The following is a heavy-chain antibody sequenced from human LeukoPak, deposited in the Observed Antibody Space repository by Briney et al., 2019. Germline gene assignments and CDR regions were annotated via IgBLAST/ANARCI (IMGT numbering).Heavy chain of an antibody. D-gene: IGHD6-19*01. CDR2: IYTSGST. CDR3: ARGWQVRPFYYYYMDV. J-gene: IGHJ6*03. CDR1: GGSISSGSYY. Sequence: PSETLSLTCTVSGGSISSGSYYWSWIRQPAGKGLEWIGRIYTSGSTNYNPSLKSRVTISVDTSKNQFSLKLSSVTAADTAVYYCARGWQVRPFYYYYMDVWGKGTTVTVSS. V-gene: IGHV4-61*02.